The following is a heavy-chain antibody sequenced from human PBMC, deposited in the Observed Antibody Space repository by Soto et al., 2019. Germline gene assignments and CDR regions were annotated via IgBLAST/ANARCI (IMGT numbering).Heavy chain of an antibody. CDR1: GCIFSSAW. CDR3: TTDSYMTNIIVRSDS. D-gene: IGHD4-17*01. J-gene: IGHJ5*01. CDR2: VKSKTDGGTT. V-gene: IGHV3-15*07. Sequence: WGSVRLSCAASGCIFSSAWINWVRQAPGKGLEWVGRVKSKTDGGTTDFAAPVKGRFAISRDDSKNMVYLEMNSLKTEDTAIYYCTTDSYMTNIIVRSDSWGHVTLVTVSS.